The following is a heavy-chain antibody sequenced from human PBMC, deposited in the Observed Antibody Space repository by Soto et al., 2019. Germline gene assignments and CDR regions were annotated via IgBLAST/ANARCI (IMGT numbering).Heavy chain of an antibody. Sequence: GGSLRLSCSASGFTFSSYAMHWVRQAPGKGLEYVSAISSNGGSTYYADSVKGRFTISRDNSKNTLYLQMSSLRAEDTAVYYCVKGLSSGSPPLDSWGQGTMVTVYS. CDR2: ISSNGGST. CDR3: VKGLSSGSPPLDS. D-gene: IGHD3-10*02. V-gene: IGHV3-64D*06. CDR1: GFTFSSYA. J-gene: IGHJ5*01.